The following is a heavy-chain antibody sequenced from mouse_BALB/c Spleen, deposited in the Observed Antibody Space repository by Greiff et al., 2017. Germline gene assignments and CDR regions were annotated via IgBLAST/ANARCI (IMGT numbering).Heavy chain of an antibody. Sequence: VMLVESGPDLVAPSQSLSITCTVSGFSLTSYGVHWVRQPPGKGLEWLVVIWSDGSTTYNSALKSRLSISKDNSKSQVFLKMNSLQTDDTAMYYCARHYYGSFYVMDYWGQGTSVTVSS. CDR3: ARHYYGSFYVMDY. D-gene: IGHD1-1*01. CDR1: GFSLTSYG. V-gene: IGHV2-6-2*01. CDR2: IWSDGST. J-gene: IGHJ4*01.